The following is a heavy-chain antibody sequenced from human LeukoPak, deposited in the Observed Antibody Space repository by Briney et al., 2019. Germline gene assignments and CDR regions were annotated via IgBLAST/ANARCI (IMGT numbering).Heavy chain of an antibody. Sequence: ASLKVSCKASGYIFTCYYMHWVRQAPGQGLEWMGWINTNSGGTNEAQKFQDRVTMTRDMSISTAYMELSRLRSDDTAVYYCARRVFSGWGYFFDYWGQGTLVTVSS. D-gene: IGHD6-19*01. V-gene: IGHV1-2*02. J-gene: IGHJ4*02. CDR1: GYIFTCYY. CDR3: ARRVFSGWGYFFDY. CDR2: INTNSGGT.